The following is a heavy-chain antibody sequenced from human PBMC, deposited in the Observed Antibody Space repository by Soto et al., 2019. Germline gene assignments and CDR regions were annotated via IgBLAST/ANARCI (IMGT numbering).Heavy chain of an antibody. J-gene: IGHJ4*02. Sequence: ASVKVSCKASGYTFTGYGMHWVRQAPGQGLEWMGRINPVNGNANYAQNFQGRVTITADKSTSTAYMELSSLRSEDTAVYYCAREGRAAGNEKVFDYWGQGTLVTVSS. CDR3: AREGRAAGNEKVFDY. V-gene: IGHV1-3*01. CDR1: GYTFTGYG. D-gene: IGHD6-13*01. CDR2: INPVNGNA.